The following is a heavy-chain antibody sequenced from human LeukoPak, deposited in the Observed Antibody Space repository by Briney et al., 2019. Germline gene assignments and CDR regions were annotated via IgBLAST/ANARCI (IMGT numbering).Heavy chain of an antibody. Sequence: GGSLRLSCAASGFTFSDYYMSWIRQAPGKGLEWVSYISSSGSTIYYADSVKGRFTISRDNAKNSLYLQMNSLRAEDTAVYYCARDNPDYGSGTPTADPWGQGTLVTVSS. J-gene: IGHJ5*02. D-gene: IGHD3-10*01. CDR1: GFTFSDYY. CDR3: ARDNPDYGSGTPTADP. V-gene: IGHV3-11*01. CDR2: ISSSGSTI.